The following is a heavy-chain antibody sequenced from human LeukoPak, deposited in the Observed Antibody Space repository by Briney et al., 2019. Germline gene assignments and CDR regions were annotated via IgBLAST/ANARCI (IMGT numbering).Heavy chain of an antibody. Sequence: ASVKVSCKASGYTFTGYYMHWVRQAPGQGLEWMGWINPNSGGTNYAQKFQGRVTMTRDTSISTAYMELSRLRSDDTAVYYCARTPVRGILTGYYTKYYSDYWGQGTLVTVSS. CDR2: INPNSGGT. CDR3: ARTPVRGILTGYYTKYYSDY. J-gene: IGHJ4*02. D-gene: IGHD3-9*01. CDR1: GYTFTGYY. V-gene: IGHV1-2*02.